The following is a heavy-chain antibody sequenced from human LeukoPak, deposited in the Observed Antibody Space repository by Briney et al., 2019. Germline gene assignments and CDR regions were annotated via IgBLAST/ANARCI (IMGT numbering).Heavy chain of an antibody. CDR3: ARSLAVAGEQYDAFDI. Sequence: SETLSLTCAVYGGSFSGYYWSWIRQPPGKGLGWIGEINHSGSTNYNPSLKSRVTISVDTSKNQFSLKLSSVTAADTAVYYCARSLAVAGEQYDAFDIWGQGTMVTVSS. CDR2: INHSGST. D-gene: IGHD6-19*01. CDR1: GGSFSGYY. V-gene: IGHV4-34*01. J-gene: IGHJ3*02.